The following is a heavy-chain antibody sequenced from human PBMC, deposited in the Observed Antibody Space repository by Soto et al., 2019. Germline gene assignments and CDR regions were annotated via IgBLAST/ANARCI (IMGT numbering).Heavy chain of an antibody. D-gene: IGHD2-21*01. CDR3: ARDKIPGLFDY. J-gene: IGHJ4*02. CDR1: GGSFSGYY. CDR2: INHSGST. V-gene: IGHV4-34*01. Sequence: QVQLQQWGAGLLKPSETLSLTCAVYGGSFSGYYWTWIRQPPGTGLEWIGEINHSGSTNYNPSLKSRVTISVDTSKNPFSLKLTSVTAADPAVYYCARDKIPGLFDYWGQGTLVTVSS.